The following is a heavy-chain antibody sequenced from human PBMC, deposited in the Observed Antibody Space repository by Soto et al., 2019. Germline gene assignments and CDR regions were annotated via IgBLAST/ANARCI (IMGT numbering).Heavy chain of an antibody. CDR1: GYTFTSYG. Sequence: ASVKVSCKASGYTFTSYGISWVRQAPGQGLEWMGWISAYNGNTNYAQKLQGRVTMTTDTSTSTAYMELRSLRSDDTAVYYCAREGPRITIFGFMDVWGKGTTVTVSS. CDR2: ISAYNGNT. CDR3: AREGPRITIFGFMDV. J-gene: IGHJ6*03. V-gene: IGHV1-18*01. D-gene: IGHD3-3*01.